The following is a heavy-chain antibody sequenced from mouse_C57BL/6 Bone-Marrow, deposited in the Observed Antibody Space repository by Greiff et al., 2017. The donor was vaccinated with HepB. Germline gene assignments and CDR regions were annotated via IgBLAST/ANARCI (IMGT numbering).Heavy chain of an antibody. CDR3: ARALGY. CDR2: ISDGGSYT. Sequence: DVQLVESGGGLVKPGGSLKLSCAASGFTFSSYAMSWVRQTPEKRLEWVATISDGGSYTYYPDNVKGRFTISRDNAKNNLYLQMSHLKSEDTAMYYCARALGYWGQGTTLTVSS. J-gene: IGHJ2*01. D-gene: IGHD4-1*01. V-gene: IGHV5-4*01. CDR1: GFTFSSYA.